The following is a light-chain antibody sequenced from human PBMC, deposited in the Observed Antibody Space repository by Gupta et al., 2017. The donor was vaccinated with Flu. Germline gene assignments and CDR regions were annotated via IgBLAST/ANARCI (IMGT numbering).Light chain of an antibody. CDR2: AAS. V-gene: IGKV1D-12*01. J-gene: IGKJ4*01. CDR1: QGVSNG. Sequence: DIQMTQSPSSVSASVGDRVIISCRASQGVSNGLAWYQQKPGEAPKLLIYAASTLQSGVPSRFSGSGFGTDFSLTISSLQPDDSATYYCQQANFVPLTFGGGTKVEIK. CDR3: QQANFVPLT.